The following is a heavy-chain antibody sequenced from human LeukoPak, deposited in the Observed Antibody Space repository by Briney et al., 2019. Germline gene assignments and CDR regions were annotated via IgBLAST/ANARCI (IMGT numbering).Heavy chain of an antibody. Sequence: ASVKVSCKASGYTFTSYYMHWVRQAPGQGLEWMGWINPNSGGTNYAQKFQGRVTMTRDTSISTAYMELSRLRSDDTAVYYCAREPYHRGDFDYWGQGTLVTVSS. D-gene: IGHD3-10*01. CDR3: AREPYHRGDFDY. CDR2: INPNSGGT. CDR1: GYTFTSYY. J-gene: IGHJ4*02. V-gene: IGHV1-2*02.